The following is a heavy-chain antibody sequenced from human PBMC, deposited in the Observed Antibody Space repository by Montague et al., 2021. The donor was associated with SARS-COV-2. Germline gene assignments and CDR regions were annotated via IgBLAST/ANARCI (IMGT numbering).Heavy chain of an antibody. Sequence: SETLSLTCTVSGGSVSEYYWSWIRQPPGKGLEYIGYIYHRGNTYYNPSLKSRVTISIDTSKDQFSLKLSSVTAADTAVYYCARLGCGGACYSGRIDPWGQGILVTVSS. D-gene: IGHD2-21*02. CDR1: GGSVSEYY. J-gene: IGHJ5*02. V-gene: IGHV4-59*08. CDR2: IYHRGNT. CDR3: ARLGCGGACYSGRIDP.